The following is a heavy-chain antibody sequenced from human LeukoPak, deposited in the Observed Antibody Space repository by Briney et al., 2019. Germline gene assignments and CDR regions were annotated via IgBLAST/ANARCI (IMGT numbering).Heavy chain of an antibody. CDR1: GGSFSGYY. D-gene: IGHD3-9*01. J-gene: IGHJ4*02. Sequence: SETLSLTCAVYGGSFSGYYWSWIRQPPGKGLEWIGEINHSGSTNYNPSLKSRVTISVDTSKNQFSLKLSSVTAADTAVYYRARGEPEYYDILTGYPLDYWGQGTLVTVSS. CDR3: ARGEPEYYDILTGYPLDY. CDR2: INHSGST. V-gene: IGHV4-34*01.